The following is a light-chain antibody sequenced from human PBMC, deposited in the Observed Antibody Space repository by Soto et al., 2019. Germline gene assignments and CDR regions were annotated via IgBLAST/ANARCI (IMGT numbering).Light chain of an antibody. CDR3: QQYYSTPPT. V-gene: IGKV3-15*01. CDR1: QSVSSN. CDR2: GAS. Sequence: EIVMTQSPATLSVSPGERATLSCRASQSVSSNLAWYQQKPGQAPRLLIYGASTRATGIPARFSGSGSGTDFTLTISSLQAEDVAVYYCQQYYSTPPTFGGGTKVDI. J-gene: IGKJ4*01.